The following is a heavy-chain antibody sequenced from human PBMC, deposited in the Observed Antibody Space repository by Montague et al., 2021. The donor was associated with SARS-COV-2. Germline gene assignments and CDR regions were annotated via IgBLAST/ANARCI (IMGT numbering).Heavy chain of an antibody. D-gene: IGHD3-10*01. CDR2: ISTRSTYT. J-gene: IGHJ6*02. CDR1: GFTFSDCY. Sequence: SLRLSCAASGFTFSDCYMTWIRQAPGKGLEWLSYISTRSTYTNYADSVKGRFTISRDDAKNSLYLQMNSLRAEDTGVYYCASFTMVRGAPGYGTDVWGQGTTVTVSS. CDR3: ASFTMVRGAPGYGTDV. V-gene: IGHV3-11*03.